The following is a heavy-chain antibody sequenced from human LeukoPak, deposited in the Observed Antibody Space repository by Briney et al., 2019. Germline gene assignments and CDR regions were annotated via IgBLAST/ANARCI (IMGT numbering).Heavy chain of an antibody. V-gene: IGHV3-21*01. CDR1: GFTFSSYS. D-gene: IGHD5-12*01. J-gene: IGHJ4*02. CDR3: ARDDIVALFDY. CDR2: ISSSSSYI. Sequence: GALRLSCAASGFTFSSYSMNWVRQAPGKGLEWVSSISSSSSYIYYADSVKGRFTISRDSAKNSLYLQMNSLRAEDTAVYYCARDDIVALFDYWGQGTLVTVSS.